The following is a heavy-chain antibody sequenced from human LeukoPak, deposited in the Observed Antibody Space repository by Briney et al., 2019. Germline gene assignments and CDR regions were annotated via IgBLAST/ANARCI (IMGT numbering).Heavy chain of an antibody. Sequence: GASVKVSCKASVYTFTSYGFSWGRQAPGQGLERMGWISAYNGNTNYAQKLQGRVTLTTDTSTSTAYMGLRSLRSADTAVSYCARGGAAAGDFDYWGQATLVTVPS. D-gene: IGHD6-13*01. CDR1: VYTFTSYG. CDR2: ISAYNGNT. J-gene: IGHJ4*02. CDR3: ARGGAAAGDFDY. V-gene: IGHV1-18*01.